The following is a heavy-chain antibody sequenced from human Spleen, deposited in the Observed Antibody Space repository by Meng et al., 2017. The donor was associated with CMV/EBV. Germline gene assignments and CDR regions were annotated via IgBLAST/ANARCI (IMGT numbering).Heavy chain of an antibody. Sequence: GGSLRLSCAASGFTFSSYAMHWVRQAPGKGLEWVAAISYDGGNKYYADSVKGRFTISRDNAKNSLFLQMSSLRAEDTAVYYCARQGSDYSSDFAYWGQGTLVTVSS. J-gene: IGHJ4*02. D-gene: IGHD4-11*01. V-gene: IGHV3-30-3*01. CDR2: ISYDGGNK. CDR1: GFTFSSYA. CDR3: ARQGSDYSSDFAY.